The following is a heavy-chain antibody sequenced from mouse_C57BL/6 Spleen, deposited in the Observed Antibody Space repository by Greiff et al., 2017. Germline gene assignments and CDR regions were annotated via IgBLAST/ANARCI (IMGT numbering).Heavy chain of an antibody. CDR1: GFNIKDYY. Sequence: VQLQQSGAELVRPGASVKLSCTASGFNIKDYYMHWVKQRPEQGLEWIGRIDPEDGDTEYAPKFQGKATMTADTSSNTAYLQLSSLTSEDTAVYYCTTGGYQTFYYFDYWGQGTTRTVSS. J-gene: IGHJ2*01. CDR3: TTGGYQTFYYFDY. V-gene: IGHV14-1*01. D-gene: IGHD2-2*01. CDR2: IDPEDGDT.